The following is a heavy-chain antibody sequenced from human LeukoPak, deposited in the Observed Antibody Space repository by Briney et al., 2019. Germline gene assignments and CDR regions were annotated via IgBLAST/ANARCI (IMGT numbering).Heavy chain of an antibody. V-gene: IGHV1-18*01. CDR1: GYTFTSYG. D-gene: IGHD3-10*01. CDR2: ISAYSGNT. Sequence: GASVKVSCKASGYTFTSYGISWVRQAPGQGLEWMGWISAYSGNTNYAQKLQGRVTMTTDTSTSTAYMELRSLRSDDTAVYYCARVYGSGSYYTVYYYMDVWGKGTTVTVSS. J-gene: IGHJ6*03. CDR3: ARVYGSGSYYTVYYYMDV.